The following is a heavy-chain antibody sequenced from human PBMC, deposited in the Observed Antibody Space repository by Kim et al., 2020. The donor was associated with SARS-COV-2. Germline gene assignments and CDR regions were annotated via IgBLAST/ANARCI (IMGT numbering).Heavy chain of an antibody. J-gene: IGHJ4*02. CDR3: ARGVNTAMVRRRAFFDY. D-gene: IGHD5-18*01. Sequence: SETLSLTCAVYGGSFSGYYWSWIRQPPGKGLEWIGEITHSGSTNYNPSLKSRVTISVDTSKNQFSLKLSSVTAADTAVYYCARGVNTAMVRRRAFFDYWGQGTLVTVSS. CDR2: ITHSGST. CDR1: GGSFSGYY. V-gene: IGHV4-34*01.